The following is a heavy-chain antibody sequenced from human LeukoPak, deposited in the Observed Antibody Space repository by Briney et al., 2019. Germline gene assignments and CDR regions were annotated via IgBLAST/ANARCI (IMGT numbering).Heavy chain of an antibody. CDR1: EFSISTYT. CDR2: ISYSSTYI. D-gene: IGHD1-20*01. CDR3: AREGGLNNWYYYMDV. J-gene: IGHJ6*03. V-gene: IGHV3-21*01. Sequence: GSLRLSCAASEFSISTYTMSWVRQAPGRGLEWVSSISYSSTYIYYADSVKGRFTISRDNAKNSGYLLMNSLRAEDTAVYYCAREGGLNNWYYYMDVWGKGATVTVSS.